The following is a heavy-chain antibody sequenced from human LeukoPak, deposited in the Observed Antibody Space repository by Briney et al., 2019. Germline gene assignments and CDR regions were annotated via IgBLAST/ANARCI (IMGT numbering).Heavy chain of an antibody. CDR2: INTDGTVT. V-gene: IGHV3-74*01. CDR3: ATKQWLAPPPDS. Sequence: GGSLRLSCPASGFTFSKYWMLWVRQSPGKGLDSVSRINTDGTVTTYADSVKGRFTVSRDNADNTMFLQMNSVRDEDTAVYYCATKQWLAPPPDSWGQGTPVTVSS. D-gene: IGHD6-19*01. CDR1: GFTFSKYW. J-gene: IGHJ4*02.